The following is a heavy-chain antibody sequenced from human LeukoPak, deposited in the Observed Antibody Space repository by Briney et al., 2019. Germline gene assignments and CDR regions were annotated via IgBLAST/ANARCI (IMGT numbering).Heavy chain of an antibody. CDR3: ARDPANGAFDY. CDR2: ISSSRSYI. D-gene: IGHD2-2*01. CDR1: GFTFSSYN. Sequence: GGSLRLSCVASGFTFSSYNMNWVRQAPGKGLEWVSSISSSRSYIYYADSVKGRFTISRDTAKNSLYLQMDSLRAEDTAVYYCARDPANGAFDYWGQGTLVTVSS. V-gene: IGHV3-21*01. J-gene: IGHJ4*02.